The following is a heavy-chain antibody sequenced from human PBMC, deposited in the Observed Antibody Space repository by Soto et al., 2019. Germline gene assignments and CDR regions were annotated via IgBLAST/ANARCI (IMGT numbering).Heavy chain of an antibody. CDR3: ARQGGLLWFGELLADAFDI. CDR2: IYYSGST. J-gene: IGHJ3*02. CDR1: GGSISSSSYY. D-gene: IGHD3-10*01. Sequence: QLQLQESGPGLVKPSETLSLTCTVSGGSISSSSYYWGWIRQPPGKRLEWIGSIYYSGSTYYNPSLKSRVTISVDTSKNQFSLKLSSVTAADTAVYYCARQGGLLWFGELLADAFDIWGQGTMVTVSS. V-gene: IGHV4-39*01.